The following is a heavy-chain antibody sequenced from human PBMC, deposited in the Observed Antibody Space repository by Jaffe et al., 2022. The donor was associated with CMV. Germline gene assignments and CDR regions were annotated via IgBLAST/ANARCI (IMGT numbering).Heavy chain of an antibody. CDR2: IYYSGST. J-gene: IGHJ4*02. CDR3: ARGERFEFDY. D-gene: IGHD3-3*01. Sequence: QVQLQESGPGLVKPSETLSLTCTVSGGSISSYYWSWIRQPPGKGLEWIGYIYYSGSTNYNPSLKSRVTISVDTSKNQFSLKLSSVTAADTAVYYCARGERFEFDYWGQGTLVTVSS. V-gene: IGHV4-59*01. CDR1: GGSISSYY.